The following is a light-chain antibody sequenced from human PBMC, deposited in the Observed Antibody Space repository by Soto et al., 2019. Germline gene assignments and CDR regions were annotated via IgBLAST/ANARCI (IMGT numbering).Light chain of an antibody. Sequence: QSVLTQPASVSGSAGQSITISCSGTMRDVGAYNLVSWYQQHPGTAPKLIIYEVRNRPSGISSRFSGSRSGNTASLTISGLQSEDEAVYYCSSYTTGSTLPWVFGTGTKVTVL. CDR3: SSYTTGSTLPWV. V-gene: IGLV2-14*01. J-gene: IGLJ1*01. CDR2: EVR. CDR1: MRDVGAYNL.